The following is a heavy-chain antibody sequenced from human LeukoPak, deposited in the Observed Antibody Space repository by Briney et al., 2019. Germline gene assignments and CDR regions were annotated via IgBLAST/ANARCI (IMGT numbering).Heavy chain of an antibody. Sequence: PSQTLSLTCTVSGGFISSDYYWRWIRQPPGKGLEWIGFIYYSGSTYYNPSLKSRVTMSVDTSKSQFSLNLYSVTAADTAVYYCARARNGHSSGYSDWFDPWGQGTLVTVSS. D-gene: IGHD3-22*01. CDR1: GGFISSDYY. CDR2: IYYSGST. J-gene: IGHJ5*02. V-gene: IGHV4-30-4*01. CDR3: ARARNGHSSGYSDWFDP.